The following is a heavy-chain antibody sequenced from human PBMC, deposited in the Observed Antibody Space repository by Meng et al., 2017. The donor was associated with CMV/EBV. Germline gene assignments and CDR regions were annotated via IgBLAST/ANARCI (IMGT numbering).Heavy chain of an antibody. V-gene: IGHV1-69*05. CDR3: ASGGGIRGVTEEYYYYGMDV. J-gene: IGHJ6*02. CDR2: IIPIFGTA. Sequence: SVKVSCKASGGTFSSYAISWVRQAPGQGLEWMGGIIPIFGTANYAQKFQGRVTITTDESTSTAYMELISRRSEDTAVYYWASGGGIRGVTEEYYYYGMDVWGQGTTVTVSS. CDR1: GGTFSSYA. D-gene: IGHD3-10*01.